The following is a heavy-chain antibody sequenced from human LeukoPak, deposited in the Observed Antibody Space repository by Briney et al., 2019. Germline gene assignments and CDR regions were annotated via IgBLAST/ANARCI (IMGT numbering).Heavy chain of an antibody. V-gene: IGHV4-39*01. Sequence: PSETLSLTCTVSGGSISSSSYYWGWIRQPPGKGLEWIGSIYYSGSTYYNPSLKSRVTISVDTSKSQFSLKLSSVTAADTAVYYCARHKALRDSSGYWYYFDYWGQGTLVTVSS. CDR3: ARHKALRDSSGYWYYFDY. J-gene: IGHJ4*02. D-gene: IGHD3-22*01. CDR1: GGSISSSSYY. CDR2: IYYSGST.